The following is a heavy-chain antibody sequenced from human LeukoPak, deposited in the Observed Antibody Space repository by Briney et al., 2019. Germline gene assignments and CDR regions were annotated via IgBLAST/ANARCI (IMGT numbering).Heavy chain of an antibody. CDR3: ARELGRNAFDI. V-gene: IGHV1-2*02. CDR2: INPNSGGT. J-gene: IGHJ3*02. Sequence: ASVKVSFKASGGTFSSYAISWVRQXPGHGXECMGWINPNSGGTNYAQKFQGRITMTRDTSTSTAYMELSRLTSDDTAIYFCARELGRNAFDIWGQGTMVTVSP. D-gene: IGHD7-27*01. CDR1: GGTFSSYA.